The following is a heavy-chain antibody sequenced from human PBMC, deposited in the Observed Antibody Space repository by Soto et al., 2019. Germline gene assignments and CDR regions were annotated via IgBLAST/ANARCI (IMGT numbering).Heavy chain of an antibody. Sequence: ASVKVSYMAPGYANASSALRWVRQAPGKRPERMGWINAGNGNTKYSQKFQGRVTITRDTSASTAYMELSSLRSEDTAVYYCARGSGYYYWDDYWGQGTLVTVSS. CDR3: ARGSGYYYWDDY. V-gene: IGHV1-3*01. CDR1: GYANASSA. CDR2: INAGNGNT. D-gene: IGHD3-22*01. J-gene: IGHJ4*02.